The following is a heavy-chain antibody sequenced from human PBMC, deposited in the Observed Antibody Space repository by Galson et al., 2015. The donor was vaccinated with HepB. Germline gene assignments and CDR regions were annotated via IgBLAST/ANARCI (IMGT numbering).Heavy chain of an antibody. CDR2: IIPILGLT. Sequence: SAKVSCKASGGTFSSYAISWVRQALGQGLEWIGMIIPILGLTNYGQKFQGMVTITADDSTSTSYMKLSSLRSEDTAVYYCARDPTIFAGNYYYYGMDVWRQGTTVTVSS. D-gene: IGHD3-3*01. CDR3: ARDPTIFAGNYYYYGMDV. CDR1: GGTFSSYA. J-gene: IGHJ6*01. V-gene: IGHV1-69*04.